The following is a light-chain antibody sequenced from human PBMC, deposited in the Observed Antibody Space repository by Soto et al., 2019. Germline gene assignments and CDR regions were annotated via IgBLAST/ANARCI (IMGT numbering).Light chain of an antibody. CDR3: QHRNNRPFS. Sequence: EIVLTQSPGTLSLSPGEIATLSCRASQSVSSSYLAWYQQRPGQAPRLLIYDASNRATGIPARFSGSGSGTDFTLTISSLEPEDFAVYYCQHRNNRPFSFGPGTKVDIK. J-gene: IGKJ3*01. CDR1: QSVSSSY. CDR2: DAS. V-gene: IGKV3-11*01.